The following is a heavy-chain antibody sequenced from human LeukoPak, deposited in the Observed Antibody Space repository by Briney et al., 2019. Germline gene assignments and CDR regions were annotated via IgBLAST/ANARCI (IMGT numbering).Heavy chain of an antibody. Sequence: GASVKVSCKASGYTFTDYYMHWVRQAPGQGLEWMGWINPNSGGTNYAQKFQGRVTMTRDTSISTAYMELSRLRSDDTAMYYCARDRLVGTSSFVDYWGQGTLVTVSS. J-gene: IGHJ4*02. D-gene: IGHD1-26*01. V-gene: IGHV1-2*02. CDR3: ARDRLVGTSSFVDY. CDR2: INPNSGGT. CDR1: GYTFTDYY.